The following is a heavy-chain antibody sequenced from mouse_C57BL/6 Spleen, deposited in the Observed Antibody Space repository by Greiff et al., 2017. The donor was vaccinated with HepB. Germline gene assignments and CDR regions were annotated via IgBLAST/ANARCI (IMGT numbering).Heavy chain of an antibody. CDR1: GYAFTNYL. J-gene: IGHJ4*01. Sequence: VKLMESGAELVRPGTSVKVSCKASGYAFTNYLIEWVKQRPGQGLEWIGVINPGSGGTNYNEKFKGKATLTADKSSSTAYMQLSSLTSEDSAVYFCAREDGYYYAMDYWGQGTSVTVSS. CDR2: INPGSGGT. CDR3: AREDGYYYAMDY. D-gene: IGHD2-3*01. V-gene: IGHV1-54*01.